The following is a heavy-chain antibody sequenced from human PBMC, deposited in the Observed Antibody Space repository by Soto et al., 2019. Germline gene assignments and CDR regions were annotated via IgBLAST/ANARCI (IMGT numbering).Heavy chain of an antibody. D-gene: IGHD3-10*01. CDR3: AKDPPHGSGSYVPPWRSYYYYGMDV. Sequence: HPGGSLRLSCAASGFTFSSYAMSGVRKAPGKGLEWVSAISGSGGSTYYADSVKGRFTISRDNSKNTLYLQMNSLRAEDTAVYYCAKDPPHGSGSYVPPWRSYYYYGMDVWGQGTTVTVSS. V-gene: IGHV3-23*01. J-gene: IGHJ6*02. CDR1: GFTFSSYA. CDR2: ISGSGGST.